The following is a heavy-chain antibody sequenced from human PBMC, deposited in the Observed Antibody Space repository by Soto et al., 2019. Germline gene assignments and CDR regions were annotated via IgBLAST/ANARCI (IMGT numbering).Heavy chain of an antibody. CDR3: ARGDYHDSSGPFSDAFDV. CDR2: IKKDGSEK. CDR1: GFTFSTYW. V-gene: IGHV3-7*04. D-gene: IGHD3-22*01. J-gene: IGHJ3*01. Sequence: EVQLVESGGGLVQPGGSLRLSCAASGFTFSTYWMSWVRQAPGKGLEWVANIKKDGSEKWYVESVKGRFTISRDNAKKSLFLQMNSLRVEDTAVYFCARGDYHDSSGPFSDAFDVWGQGTMVTVSS.